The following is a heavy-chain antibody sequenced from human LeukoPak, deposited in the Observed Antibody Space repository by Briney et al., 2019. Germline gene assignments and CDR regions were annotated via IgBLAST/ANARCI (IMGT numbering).Heavy chain of an antibody. CDR1: GGTFSSYA. CDR3: ARDLIQVYSSSSGAFDI. J-gene: IGHJ3*02. D-gene: IGHD6-6*01. CDR2: IIPIFGTA. V-gene: IGHV1-69*13. Sequence: ASVKVSCKASGGTFSSYAISWVRQAPGQGLEWMGGIIPIFGTANYAQKFQGRVTITADESTSTAYMELSSLRSEDTAVYYCARDLIQVYSSSSGAFDIWGQGTMVTVSS.